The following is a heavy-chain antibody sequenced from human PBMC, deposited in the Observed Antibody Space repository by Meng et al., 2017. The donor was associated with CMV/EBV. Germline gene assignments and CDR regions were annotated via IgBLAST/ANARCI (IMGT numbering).Heavy chain of an antibody. CDR2: INVHDNYR. CDR3: ARDMDYGMDI. D-gene: IGHD2-2*03. Sequence: ASLKVSCKASGYTFTSYGISWVRQAPGQGLEWMGWINVHDNYRNYAQKFQGRVTLTTDTSTTTAYLELETLRSDDTAVYYCARDMDYGMDIWGQGTTVTVSS. CDR1: GYTFTSYG. V-gene: IGHV1-18*01. J-gene: IGHJ6*02.